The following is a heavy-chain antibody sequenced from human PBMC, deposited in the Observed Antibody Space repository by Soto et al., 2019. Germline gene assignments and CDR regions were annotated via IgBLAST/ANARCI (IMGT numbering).Heavy chain of an antibody. Sequence: QVQLVQSGAEVKKPGASVKVSCKASGYTFTSYGISWVRQAPGQGLEWMGWISTYNGNTNYAQKLQGRVTMTTDTATITAYMERRSLRSDVSAVYYCARDGQTTMVRGVSGGSYNYYGMDVWGQGTTVTVSS. J-gene: IGHJ6*02. CDR1: GYTFTSYG. D-gene: IGHD3-10*01. CDR2: ISTYNGNT. CDR3: ARDGQTTMVRGVSGGSYNYYGMDV. V-gene: IGHV1-18*04.